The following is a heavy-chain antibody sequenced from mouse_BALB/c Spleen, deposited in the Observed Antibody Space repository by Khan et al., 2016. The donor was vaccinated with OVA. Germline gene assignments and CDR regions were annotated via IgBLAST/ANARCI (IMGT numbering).Heavy chain of an antibody. Sequence: QVQLQQSGPGLVQPSQSLSITCTVSGFSLTTYGVHWVCQSPGKGLEWLGVIWSGGSTDYNAAFISRLSISKDSSKSQVFFKMNSLQVNDTAIYYCARNYDYDEGLAYWGQGTLVTVSA. V-gene: IGHV2-2*02. CDR1: GFSLTTYG. J-gene: IGHJ3*01. CDR2: IWSGGST. D-gene: IGHD2-4*01. CDR3: ARNYDYDEGLAY.